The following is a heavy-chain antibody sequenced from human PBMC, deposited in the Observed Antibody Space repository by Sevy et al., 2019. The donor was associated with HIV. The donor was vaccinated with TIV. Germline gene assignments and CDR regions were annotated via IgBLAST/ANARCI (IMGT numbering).Heavy chain of an antibody. V-gene: IGHV1-8*01. Sequence: ASVKVSCKASGYTFTSYDINWVRHATGQGLEWMGWMNPNSGNTGYAQTFQGRVTMTRNTSISTAYMELSSLRSEDTAVYYCARRSLRYFDWFRYYYYGMDVWGQGTTVTVSS. D-gene: IGHD3-9*01. CDR1: GYTFTSYD. J-gene: IGHJ6*02. CDR2: MNPNSGNT. CDR3: ARRSLRYFDWFRYYYYGMDV.